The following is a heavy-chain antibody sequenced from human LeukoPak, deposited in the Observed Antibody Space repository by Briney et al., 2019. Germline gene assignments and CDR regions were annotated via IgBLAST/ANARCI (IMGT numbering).Heavy chain of an antibody. J-gene: IGHJ3*02. D-gene: IGHD3-22*01. Sequence: GGSLRLSCAASGFTVSSNYMSWVRQAPGKGLEWVSVTYTGGNSYYTDSVKGRFIISRDISKNTLYLQMNSLRAEDSALYYCARGGRGSAAVVAPRSFDIWGQGTMVTVSS. CDR3: ARGGRGSAAVVAPRSFDI. CDR1: GFTVSSNY. CDR2: TYTGGNS. V-gene: IGHV3-53*01.